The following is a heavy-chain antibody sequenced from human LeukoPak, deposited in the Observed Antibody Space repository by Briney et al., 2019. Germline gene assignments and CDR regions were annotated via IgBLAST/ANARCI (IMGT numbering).Heavy chain of an antibody. CDR2: ISNSGGNT. Sequence: GSLRLSCAASGFTFNSYAMSWVRQAPWERLQWVSGISNSGGNTYYADSVRGRFTISRDNSKNTLYLQMNSLRAEDTAVYYCARHRSSWLIDYWGQGTLVTVSS. CDR3: ARHRSSWLIDY. CDR1: GFTFNSYA. V-gene: IGHV3-23*01. J-gene: IGHJ4*02. D-gene: IGHD6-6*01.